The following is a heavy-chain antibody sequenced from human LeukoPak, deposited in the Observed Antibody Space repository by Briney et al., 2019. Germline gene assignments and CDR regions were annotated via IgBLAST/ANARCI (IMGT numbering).Heavy chain of an antibody. J-gene: IGHJ4*02. V-gene: IGHV3-23*01. CDR3: AKDSRRVGGIWDY. D-gene: IGHD1-14*01. CDR1: GFTFSSYA. CDR2: ISGSGGST. Sequence: PGGSLRLSCAASGFTFSSYAMSWVRQAPGKGLEWASAISGSGGSTYYADSVKGRFTISRDNSKNTLYLRMNSLRAEDTAVYYCAKDSRRVGGIWDYWGQGTLVTVSS.